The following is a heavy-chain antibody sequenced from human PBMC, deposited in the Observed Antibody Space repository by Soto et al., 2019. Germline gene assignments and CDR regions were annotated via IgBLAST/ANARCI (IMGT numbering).Heavy chain of an antibody. V-gene: IGHV1-69*06. D-gene: IGHD1-26*01. Sequence: QVQLVQSGAEVKKPGSSVKVSCKASGGTFSSYAITWVRQAPGQGLDWMGETIPIFGATNFAQKFQGRVTSTADKSTTTAYMELSSLTSEDTAVYYCARMGGSFLDSWGHGTLVTVSS. CDR2: TIPIFGAT. J-gene: IGHJ5*01. CDR1: GGTFSSYA. CDR3: ARMGGSFLDS.